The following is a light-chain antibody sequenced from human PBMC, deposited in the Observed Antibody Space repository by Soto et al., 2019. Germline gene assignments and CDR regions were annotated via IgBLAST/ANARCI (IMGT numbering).Light chain of an antibody. J-gene: IGKJ4*01. CDR2: AAS. Sequence: DIQMTQSPSSLSASVGDRVTIICRASQSISAYLHWYQQKPGKAPKILISAASTLESGVPSRFSGRGSGTNFILPFGILKPEDLATYSCQKIYRTPPPPSAGGTKVRSN. CDR1: QSISAY. CDR3: QKIYRTPPPP. V-gene: IGKV1-39*01.